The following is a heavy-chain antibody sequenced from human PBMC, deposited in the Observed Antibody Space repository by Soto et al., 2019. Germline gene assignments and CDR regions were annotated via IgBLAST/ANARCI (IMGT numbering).Heavy chain of an antibody. CDR1: GCTSSSFV. V-gene: IGHV3-30*18. D-gene: IGHD3-10*01. Sequence: QVQLVESGGGVVQPGRSLRLSCAASGCTSSSFVIHWVRQAPGKGLEWLAVISSDGNNQYYADSVKGRFTISRDNSKNTLYLQVNSLRAEDTAVYFCAKERGVLDAFDIWGQGTMVTVSS. J-gene: IGHJ3*02. CDR3: AKERGVLDAFDI. CDR2: ISSDGNNQ.